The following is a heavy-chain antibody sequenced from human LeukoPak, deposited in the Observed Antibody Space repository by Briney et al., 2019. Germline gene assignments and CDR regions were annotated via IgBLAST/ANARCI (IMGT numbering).Heavy chain of an antibody. CDR2: INPNSGGT. V-gene: IGHV1-2*02. CDR1: GYTFTDYY. Sequence: GASVKVSCKASGYTFTDYYMHWVRQAPGQGLEWMGWINPNSGGTNYAPKFQGRVTVTRDTSMRTAYMELTRLRSDDTAVYYCARIGYNHHLDYWGQGTLVTVSS. CDR3: ARIGYNHHLDY. D-gene: IGHD5-24*01. J-gene: IGHJ4*02.